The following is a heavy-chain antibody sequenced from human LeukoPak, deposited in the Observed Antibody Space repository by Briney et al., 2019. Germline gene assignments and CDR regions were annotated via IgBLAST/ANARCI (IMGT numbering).Heavy chain of an antibody. CDR3: ARDPGGEGASFDY. Sequence: ASVKVSCKASGYTFTGYFTHWVRQAPGQGLEWMGWINPNSGGTNYAQKFQGRVTMTRDTSISTAYMELSRLRSDDTAVYYCARDPGGEGASFDYWGQGTLVTVSS. J-gene: IGHJ4*02. CDR1: GYTFTGYF. CDR2: INPNSGGT. V-gene: IGHV1-2*02. D-gene: IGHD1-26*01.